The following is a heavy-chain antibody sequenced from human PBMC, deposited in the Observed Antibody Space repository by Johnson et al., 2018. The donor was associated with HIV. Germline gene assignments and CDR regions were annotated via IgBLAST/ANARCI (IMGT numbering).Heavy chain of an antibody. CDR1: GFTFSSYG. J-gene: IGHJ3*02. Sequence: QVLLVESGGGVVQPGRSLRLSCAASGFTFSSYGMHWVRQAPGKGLEWVAFIRYDGSNKYYADSVKGRFTISRDNAKNTLYLQMNSLRAEDTAVYYCARDLHDSSGYYYEGDAFDIWGQGTMVTVSS. CDR3: ARDLHDSSGYYYEGDAFDI. CDR2: IRYDGSNK. D-gene: IGHD3-22*01. V-gene: IGHV3-33*08.